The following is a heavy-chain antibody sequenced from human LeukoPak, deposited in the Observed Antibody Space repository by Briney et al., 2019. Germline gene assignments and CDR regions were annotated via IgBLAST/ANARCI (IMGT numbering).Heavy chain of an antibody. J-gene: IGHJ4*02. CDR2: INPIVGST. Sequence: ASVKVSCKASGYIFTSYYIHWVRQAPGQGLEWMGIINPIVGSTTHAKKFQGRVTMTTDTSTSTVYMELSRLRSEDTAVYYCAKESLRDGSGSYYFDYWGQGTLVTVSS. CDR1: GYIFTSYY. V-gene: IGHV1-46*01. CDR3: AKESLRDGSGSYYFDY. D-gene: IGHD3-10*01.